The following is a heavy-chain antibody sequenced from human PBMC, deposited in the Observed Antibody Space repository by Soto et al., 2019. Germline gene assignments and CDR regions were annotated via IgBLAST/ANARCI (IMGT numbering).Heavy chain of an antibody. CDR3: ARDGGRHSGGIDY. CDR2: IIPIFGTA. CDR1: GGTFRSYS. V-gene: IGHV1-69*01. J-gene: IGHJ4*02. D-gene: IGHD1-26*01. Sequence: SVTVSCTSSGGTFRSYSINWVRQAPGQGLEWMGEIIPIFGTANYAQKFQGRVTITADESTSTAYMELSSLRSEDTAVYYCARDGGRHSGGIDYWGQGTLVTVSS.